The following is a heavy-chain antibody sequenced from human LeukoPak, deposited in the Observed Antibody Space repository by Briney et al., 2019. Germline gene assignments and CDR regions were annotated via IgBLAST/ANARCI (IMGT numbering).Heavy chain of an antibody. V-gene: IGHV4-59*12. CDR2: ISHSGTT. CDR3: ARALEGTAFVDAFDI. J-gene: IGHJ3*02. Sequence: SETLSLTCIVSGGSISSYSWNWIRQSPGKGLEWVGYISHSGTTSYNSSLKSRVTISVDTSKNQLSLKLSSVTAADTAVYYCARALEGTAFVDAFDIWGQGTMVTVSS. CDR1: GGSISSYS. D-gene: IGHD3-16*01.